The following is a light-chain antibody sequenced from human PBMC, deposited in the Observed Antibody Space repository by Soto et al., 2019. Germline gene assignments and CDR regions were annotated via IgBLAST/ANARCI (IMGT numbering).Light chain of an antibody. CDR2: KAS. CDR3: QQYNRYSWT. J-gene: IGKJ1*01. V-gene: IGKV1-5*03. CDR1: RSISYW. Sequence: DIQMTQSPSILSASVGDRVTITCRASRSISYWLAWYQQKPGKAPNLLIYKASSLKSGVPSRFSGSGSGTDFTLTISSLHADEFATYYCQQYNRYSWTFGQGTKVDIK.